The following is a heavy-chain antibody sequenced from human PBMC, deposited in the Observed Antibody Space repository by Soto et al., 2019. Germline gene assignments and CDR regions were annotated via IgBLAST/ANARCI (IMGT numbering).Heavy chain of an antibody. J-gene: IGHJ6*02. V-gene: IGHV3-48*03. CDR2: ISSSGSTI. Sequence: EVQLVESGGGLVQPGGSLRLSCAASGFTFSSYEMNWVRQAPGKGLEWVSYISSSGSTIYYADSVKGRFTISRDNAKNSLYLQMNSLRAEDTAVYYCARGAPKRSVLYYYGMDVWGQGTTVTVSS. CDR3: ARGAPKRSVLYYYGMDV. CDR1: GFTFSSYE. D-gene: IGHD3-16*01.